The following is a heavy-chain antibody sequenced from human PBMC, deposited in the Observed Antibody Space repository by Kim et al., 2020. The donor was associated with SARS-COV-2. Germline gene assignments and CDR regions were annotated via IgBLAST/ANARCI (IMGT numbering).Heavy chain of an antibody. V-gene: IGHV4-4*02. CDR3: ARDYYGSGSYPYYYYYYGMDV. CDR2: IYHSGST. Sequence: SETLSLTCAVSGGSISSSNWWSWVRQPPGKGLEWIGEIYHSGSTNYNPSLKSRVTISVDKSKNQFSLKLSSVTAADTAVYYCARDYYGSGSYPYYYYYYGMDVWGQGTTVTVSS. D-gene: IGHD3-10*01. J-gene: IGHJ6*02. CDR1: GGSISSSNW.